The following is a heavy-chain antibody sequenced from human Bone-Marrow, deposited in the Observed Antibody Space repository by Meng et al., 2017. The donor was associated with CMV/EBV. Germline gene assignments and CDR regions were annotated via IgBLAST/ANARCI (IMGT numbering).Heavy chain of an antibody. Sequence: SVKVSCKASGGTFSSYAISWVRQAPGQGLEWMGGIIPNFGTANYAQKFQGRVTITTDESTSTAYMELSSLRSEDTAVYYCARGPIPYYDSSGYSIWGQGTLVTVSS. V-gene: IGHV1-69*05. CDR3: ARGPIPYYDSSGYSI. CDR1: GGTFSSYA. D-gene: IGHD3-22*01. CDR2: IIPNFGTA. J-gene: IGHJ4*02.